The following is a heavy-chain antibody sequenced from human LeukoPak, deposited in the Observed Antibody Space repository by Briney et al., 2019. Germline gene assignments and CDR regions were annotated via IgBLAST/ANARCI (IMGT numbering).Heavy chain of an antibody. Sequence: PGGSLRLSCVVSGFTFTSHGMNWIRQAPGKGLEWVAFIQHDGRNTYHADSVKGRFTISRDNSKNTLYLQMNSLRAEDTAVYYCARSTIELELRFDYWGQGTLVTVSS. V-gene: IGHV3-30*02. CDR1: GFTFTSHG. CDR2: IQHDGRNT. CDR3: ARSTIELELRFDY. D-gene: IGHD5-18*01. J-gene: IGHJ4*02.